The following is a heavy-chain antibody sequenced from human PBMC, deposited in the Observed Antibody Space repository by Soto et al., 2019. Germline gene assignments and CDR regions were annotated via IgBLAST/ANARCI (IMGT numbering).Heavy chain of an antibody. Sequence: ASVKVSCKASGYTFTSYGISWVRQAPGQGLEWMGWISAYNGNTNYAQKLQGRVTMTTDTSTSTAYMELRSLRSDDTAVYYCARDTXYSSPNLPYYYYYGMDVWGPGTTVTVSS. CDR1: GYTFTSYG. CDR3: ARDTXYSSPNLPYYYYYGMDV. J-gene: IGHJ6*02. D-gene: IGHD6-13*01. V-gene: IGHV1-18*04. CDR2: ISAYNGNT.